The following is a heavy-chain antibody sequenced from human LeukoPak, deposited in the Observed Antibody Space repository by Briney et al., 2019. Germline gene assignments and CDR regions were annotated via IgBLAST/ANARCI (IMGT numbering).Heavy chain of an antibody. CDR2: INTSGTT. V-gene: IGHV4-4*07. Sequence: SETLSLTCTVSGGSFSGHYWSWIRQPAGKGPEWMGRINTSGTTRYDPSLKSRVTMSVDTSKNQFSLKLTSVTAADTAVYYCARGLSASYDFNWFDSWGQGTLVTVSS. J-gene: IGHJ5*01. CDR3: ARGLSASYDFNWFDS. D-gene: IGHD2/OR15-2a*01. CDR1: GGSFSGHY.